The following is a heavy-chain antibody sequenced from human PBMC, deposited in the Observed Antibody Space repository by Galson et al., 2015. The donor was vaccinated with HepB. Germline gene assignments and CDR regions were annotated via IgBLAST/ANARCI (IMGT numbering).Heavy chain of an antibody. D-gene: IGHD2-15*01. CDR1: GFTFSDYY. V-gene: IGHV3-11*06. CDR3: AGVGPQGVARTEYFQH. Sequence: SLRLSCAASGFTFSDYYMSWIRQAPGKGLEWVSYISSSSSYTNYADSVKGRFTISRDNAKNSLYLQMNNLRAEDTAVYYCAGVGPQGVARTEYFQHWGQGTLVTVSS. CDR2: ISSSSSYT. J-gene: IGHJ1*01.